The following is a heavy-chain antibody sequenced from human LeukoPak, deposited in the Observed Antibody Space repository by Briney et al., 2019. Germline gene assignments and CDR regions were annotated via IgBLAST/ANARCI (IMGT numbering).Heavy chain of an antibody. CDR1: GYTFTSYD. V-gene: IGHV1-8*03. Sequence: ASVKVSCKASGYTFTSYDINWVRQATGQGLEWMGWMNPNSGNTGYARKFQGRVTITRNTSISTAYMELSSLRSEDTAVYYCARGWDNWNPDYWGQGTLVTVSS. J-gene: IGHJ4*02. CDR2: MNPNSGNT. CDR3: ARGWDNWNPDY. D-gene: IGHD1-20*01.